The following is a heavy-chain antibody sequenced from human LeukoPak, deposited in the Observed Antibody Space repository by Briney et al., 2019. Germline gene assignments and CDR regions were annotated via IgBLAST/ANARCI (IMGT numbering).Heavy chain of an antibody. CDR3: ARGVLFFDY. J-gene: IGHJ4*02. V-gene: IGHV4-39*01. CDR1: GGSISSSSYY. CDR2: IYYSGST. D-gene: IGHD2-21*01. Sequence: SETLSLTCTVSGGSISSSSYYWGWIRQPPGKGLEWIGSIYYSGSTYYNPSLKSRVTISVDTSKNQFPLKLSSVTAADTAVYYCARGVLFFDYWGQGTLVTVSS.